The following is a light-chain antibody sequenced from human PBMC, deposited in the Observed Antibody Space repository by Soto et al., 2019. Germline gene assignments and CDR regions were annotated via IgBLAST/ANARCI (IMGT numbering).Light chain of an antibody. J-gene: IGKJ5*01. V-gene: IGKV1-39*01. CDR3: QQSYSPPPIT. Sequence: DIQMTQSPSSVSASVGDTVTITCRASQSISSYLNWYQQKPGKAPKLLIYAASSLQSGVPSRFSGSGSGTDFTLTISSLQPEDFATYYCQQSYSPPPITFGQGTRLEIK. CDR2: AAS. CDR1: QSISSY.